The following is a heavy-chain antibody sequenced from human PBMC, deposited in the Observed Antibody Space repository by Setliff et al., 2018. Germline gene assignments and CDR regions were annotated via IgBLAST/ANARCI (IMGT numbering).Heavy chain of an antibody. D-gene: IGHD6-6*01. CDR1: GYTFTGYY. CDR2: INPNSGGT. Sequence: VKVSCKASGYTFTGYYMHWVRQAPGQGLEWMGRINPNSGGTNYAQKFQGRVTMTRDTSISTAYMELSRLRSDDTAVYYCARDGTSLPSIAAHADYWGQGTLVTVSS. J-gene: IGHJ4*02. V-gene: IGHV1-2*06. CDR3: ARDGTSLPSIAAHADY.